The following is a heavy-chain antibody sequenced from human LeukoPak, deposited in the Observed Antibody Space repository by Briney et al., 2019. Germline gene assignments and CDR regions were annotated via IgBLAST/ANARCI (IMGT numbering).Heavy chain of an antibody. CDR1: GYTFTSYG. CDR3: ARDFTPHYYDSSGLAY. V-gene: IGHV1-18*01. CDR2: ISAYNGNT. D-gene: IGHD3-22*01. J-gene: IGHJ4*02. Sequence: ASVKVSCKASGYTFTSYGITWVRQAPGQGLEWMGWISAYNGNTNYAQKVQGRVTMTTDTSTRTAYMELRSLRSDDTAVYYCARDFTPHYYDSSGLAYWGQGTLVTVSS.